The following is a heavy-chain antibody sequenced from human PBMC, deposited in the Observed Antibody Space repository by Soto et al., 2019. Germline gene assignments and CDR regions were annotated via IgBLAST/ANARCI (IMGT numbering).Heavy chain of an antibody. CDR3: ARESGGYDSSTRYGLDV. V-gene: IGHV4-31*03. J-gene: IGHJ6*02. D-gene: IGHD6-25*01. CDR2: IYYSGST. CDR1: GGSVSSVGHY. Sequence: PSETLSPTCSVSGGSVSSVGHYWTWIRQQPGKCLEWIGYIYYSGSTDYNPSLKSRVTISVDRSKNQFSLNLSSVTAADTAIYYCARESGGYDSSTRYGLDVWGQGTMVTVSS.